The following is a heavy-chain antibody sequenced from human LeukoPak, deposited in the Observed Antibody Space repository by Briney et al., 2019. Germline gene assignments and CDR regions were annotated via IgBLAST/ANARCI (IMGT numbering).Heavy chain of an antibody. V-gene: IGHV1-18*01. CDR3: AREAEDYYDILTGYTRGAFDI. CDR2: ISAYNGNT. CDR1: GYTFTSYG. J-gene: IGHJ3*02. Sequence: GASVKVSCKASGYTFTSYGISWVRQAPGQGLEWMGWISAYNGNTNYAQKLQGRVTMTTDTSTSTAYMELRSLRSDDTAVYYCAREAEDYYDILTGYTRGAFDIWGQGTMVTVSS. D-gene: IGHD3-9*01.